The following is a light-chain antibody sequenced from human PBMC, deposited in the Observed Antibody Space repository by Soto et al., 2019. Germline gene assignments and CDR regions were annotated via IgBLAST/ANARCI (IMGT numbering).Light chain of an antibody. J-gene: IGKJ1*01. V-gene: IGKV3-20*01. CDR1: QSVSSIY. CDR2: GAS. Sequence: EIVLTQSPGTLSLSPGERATLSCRASQSVSSIYLAWYQQKPGQAPRLLIYGASSRATGIPDRFSGSGSGTDFTLTISRLESEDFAVYYCRQYGSSRWTFGQGTKVHIK. CDR3: RQYGSSRWT.